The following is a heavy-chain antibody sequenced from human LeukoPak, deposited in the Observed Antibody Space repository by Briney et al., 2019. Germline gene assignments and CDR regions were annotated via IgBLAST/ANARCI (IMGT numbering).Heavy chain of an antibody. Sequence: PSETLSCTCSVSGDSITSFYWSWIRHSPGKELEYLGYTYYTGETNYNPSLRSRLTMSLDTSRNQFSLKLTSVTAADTAVYFCAKTARVAAHWGQGILVTVSS. V-gene: IGHV4-59*08. CDR3: AKTARVAAH. CDR1: GDSITSFY. CDR2: TYYTGET. J-gene: IGHJ4*02. D-gene: IGHD2-15*01.